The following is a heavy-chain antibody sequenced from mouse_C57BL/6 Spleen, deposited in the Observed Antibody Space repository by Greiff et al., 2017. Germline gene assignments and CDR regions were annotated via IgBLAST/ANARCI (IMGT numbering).Heavy chain of an antibody. Sequence: QVQLQQPGAELVKPGASVKMSCKASGYTFTSYWITWVKQRPGQGLEWIGDIYPGSGSTNYNEKFKSKATLTVDTSSSTAYMQLSSLTSEDSAVYYCARSRAPGSGPYYFDYWGQGTTLTVSS. V-gene: IGHV1-55*01. J-gene: IGHJ2*01. D-gene: IGHD1-1*01. CDR1: GYTFTSYW. CDR2: IYPGSGST. CDR3: ARSRAPGSGPYYFDY.